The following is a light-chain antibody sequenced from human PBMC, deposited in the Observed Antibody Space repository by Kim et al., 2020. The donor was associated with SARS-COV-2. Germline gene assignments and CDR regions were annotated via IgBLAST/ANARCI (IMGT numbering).Light chain of an antibody. CDR1: QTVSSGK. CDR3: QQYATSPPYT. V-gene: IGKV3-20*01. Sequence: EIVLTQSPGTLSVSPGERATLSCRASQTVSSGKLAWYQQRPGQAPRLLVHDVSNRATGIPDRFSGSGFGTDFSLTISRVEPEDFAVYFCQQYATSPPYTFGQGTKLEI. J-gene: IGKJ2*01. CDR2: DVS.